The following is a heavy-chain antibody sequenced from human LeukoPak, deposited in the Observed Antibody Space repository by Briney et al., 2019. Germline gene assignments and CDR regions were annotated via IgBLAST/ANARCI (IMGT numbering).Heavy chain of an antibody. V-gene: IGHV3-53*01. D-gene: IGHD3-22*01. CDR2: IYSGGST. CDR3: WGYYDSSGYGHYYYYGMDV. J-gene: IGHJ6*02. Sequence: PGGSLRLSCAASEFTVSSNYMSWVRQAPGKGLEWVSVIYSGGSTYYADSVKGRFTISRDNSKNTLYLQMNSLRAEDTAVYYCWGYYDSSGYGHYYYYGMDVWGQGTTVTVSS. CDR1: EFTVSSNY.